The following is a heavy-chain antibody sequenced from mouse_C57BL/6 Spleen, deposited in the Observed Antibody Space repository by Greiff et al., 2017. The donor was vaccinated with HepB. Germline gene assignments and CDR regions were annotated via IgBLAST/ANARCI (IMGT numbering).Heavy chain of an antibody. CDR3: ARRNYYGSSSYAMDY. CDR2: ISNLAYSI. D-gene: IGHD1-1*01. V-gene: IGHV5-15*01. Sequence: EVKLMESGGGLVQPGGSLKLSCAASGFTFSDYGMAWVRQAPRKGPEWVAFISNLAYSIYYADTVTGRFTISSENAKNTLYLEMSSLRSEDTAMYYCARRNYYGSSSYAMDYWGQGTSVTVSS. J-gene: IGHJ4*01. CDR1: GFTFSDYG.